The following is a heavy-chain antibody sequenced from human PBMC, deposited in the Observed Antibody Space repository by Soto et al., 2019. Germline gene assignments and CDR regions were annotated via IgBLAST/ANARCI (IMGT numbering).Heavy chain of an antibody. V-gene: IGHV1-18*01. CDR2: ISAYNGNT. Sequence: APVKGSCQASGFTFTSYGIRWGGQGPGQGLEWMGWISAYNGNTNYAQKLQGRVTMTTDTSTSTAYMELRSLRSDDTAVYYCAREVRYFDWFEDYWGQGTLVTVSS. CDR3: AREVRYFDWFEDY. CDR1: GFTFTSYG. D-gene: IGHD3-9*01. J-gene: IGHJ4*02.